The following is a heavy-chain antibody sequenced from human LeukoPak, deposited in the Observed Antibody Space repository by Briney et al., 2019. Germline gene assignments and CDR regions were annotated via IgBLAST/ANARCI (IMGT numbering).Heavy chain of an antibody. CDR1: GGTFSSYA. V-gene: IGHV1-69*05. J-gene: IGHJ4*02. Sequence: SVKVSCKASGGTFSSYAIGWVRQAPGQGLEWMGRIIPIFGTANYAQKFQGRVTITTDESTSTAYMELSSLRSEDTAVYSCARQDYNILTGYSDYFHSWGQRTLVTVSS. D-gene: IGHD3-9*01. CDR2: IIPIFGTA. CDR3: ARQDYNILTGYSDYFHS.